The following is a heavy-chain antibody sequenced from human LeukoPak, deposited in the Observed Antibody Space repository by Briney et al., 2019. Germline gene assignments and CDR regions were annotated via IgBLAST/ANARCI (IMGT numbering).Heavy chain of an antibody. V-gene: IGHV3-23*01. CDR3: ARDPYPMTYCSSTSCYYYYYGMDV. J-gene: IGHJ6*02. Sequence: GGSLRLSCAASGFTFNNYAMTWVRQAPGKGLEWVSVVSGSGDNTNYADSVKGRFTISRDNSKNTLYLQMNSLRAEDTAVYYCARDPYPMTYCSSTSCYYYYYGMDVWGQGTTVTVSS. D-gene: IGHD2-2*01. CDR2: VSGSGDNT. CDR1: GFTFNNYA.